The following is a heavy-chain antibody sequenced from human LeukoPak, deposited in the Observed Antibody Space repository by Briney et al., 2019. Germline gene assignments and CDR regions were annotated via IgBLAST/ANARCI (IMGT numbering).Heavy chain of an antibody. Sequence: PSETLSLTCAVYGGSFSGYYWSWIRQPPGKGLEWIGEINHSGSTNYNPSLKSRVTISVDTSKNQFSLKLSSVTAADTAVYYCARGWESRYFDYWGQGTQVTVSS. J-gene: IGHJ4*02. CDR2: INHSGST. CDR1: GGSFSGYY. CDR3: ARGWESRYFDY. D-gene: IGHD1-26*01. V-gene: IGHV4-34*01.